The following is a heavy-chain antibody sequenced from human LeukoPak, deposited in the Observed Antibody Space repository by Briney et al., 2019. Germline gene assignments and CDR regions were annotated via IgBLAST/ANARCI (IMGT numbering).Heavy chain of an antibody. J-gene: IGHJ4*02. Sequence: PSETLSLTCTVSGGSISSYSWSWIRQPPGKGLEWIGYIYHSGSTYYNPSLKSRVTISVDRSKNQFSLKLSSVTAADTAVYYCARTGIYSYGYVDYWGQGTLVTVSS. CDR1: GGSISSYS. CDR3: ARTGIYSYGYVDY. V-gene: IGHV4-30-2*01. CDR2: IYHSGST. D-gene: IGHD5-18*01.